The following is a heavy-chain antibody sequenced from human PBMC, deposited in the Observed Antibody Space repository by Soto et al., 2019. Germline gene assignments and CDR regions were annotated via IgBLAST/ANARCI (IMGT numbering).Heavy chain of an antibody. CDR1: GFSFSTSG. CDR3: AREPSYFSSGSYFPLDV. D-gene: IGHD3-10*01. Sequence: EVQLVESGGGLVKPGGSLRLSCAGSGFSFSTSGMNWVRQAPGKELEWVSAISGSSDYRYYADSVKGRFTISRDNAKNTLFLQMNSLRVEDTAVYHCAREPSYFSSGSYFPLDVWGQGTLVTVSS. J-gene: IGHJ4*02. CDR2: ISGSSDYR. V-gene: IGHV3-21*01.